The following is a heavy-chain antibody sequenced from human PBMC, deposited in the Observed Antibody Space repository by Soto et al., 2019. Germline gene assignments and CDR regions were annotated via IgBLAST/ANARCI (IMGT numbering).Heavy chain of an antibody. Sequence: SETLSLTCAVYGGSFSGYYWSWIRQPPGKGLEWIGEINHSGSTNYNPSLKSRVTISVDTSKNQFSLKLSSVTAADTAVYYCARVHIVATISPTFFDYWGQGTLVTVSS. CDR2: INHSGST. CDR3: ARVHIVATISPTFFDY. V-gene: IGHV4-34*01. CDR1: GGSFSGYY. D-gene: IGHD5-12*01. J-gene: IGHJ4*02.